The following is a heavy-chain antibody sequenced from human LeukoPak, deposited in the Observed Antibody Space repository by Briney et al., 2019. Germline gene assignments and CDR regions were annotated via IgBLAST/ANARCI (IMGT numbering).Heavy chain of an antibody. CDR1: GYTFPSYY. CDR2: INPSGCST. Sequence: ASEKLSCKASGYTFPSYYMHWVRHPPAQGLEWMGIINPSGCSTSYAQNFQRRVNMSRDTSTSTVYMELSRLSSGHTPGYYCANRHRVSQPIDYWGQGTLVTVSS. CDR3: ANRHRVSQPIDY. V-gene: IGHV1-46*01. D-gene: IGHD1-1*01. J-gene: IGHJ4*02.